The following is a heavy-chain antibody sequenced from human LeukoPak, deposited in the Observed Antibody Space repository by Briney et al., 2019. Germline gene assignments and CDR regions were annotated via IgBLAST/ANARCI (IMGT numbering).Heavy chain of an antibody. V-gene: IGHV3-9*01. CDR2: ISWNSGSI. CDR3: AKGAARYFDWLPYFDY. J-gene: IGHJ4*02. D-gene: IGHD3-9*01. Sequence: GGSLRLSCAASGFTFDDYAMHWARQAPGKGLEWVSGISWNSGSIGYADSVKGRFTISRDNAKNSLYLQMNSLRAEDTALYYCAKGAARYFDWLPYFDYWGQGTLVTVSS. CDR1: GFTFDDYA.